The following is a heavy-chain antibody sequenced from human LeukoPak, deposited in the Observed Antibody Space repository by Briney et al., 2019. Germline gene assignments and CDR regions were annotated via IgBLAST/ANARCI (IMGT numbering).Heavy chain of an antibody. D-gene: IGHD3-3*01. CDR1: GGSISSGGYY. CDR2: IYHSGST. V-gene: IGHV4-30-2*01. CDR3: ARDGVKNYDFWSGYGAPLVDAFDI. Sequence: SETLSLTCTVSGGSISSGGYYWSWIRQPPGKGLEWIGYIYHSGSTYYNPSLKSRVTISVDRSKNQFSLKLSSVTAADTAVYYCARDGVKNYDFWSGYGAPLVDAFDIWGQGTMVTVSS. J-gene: IGHJ3*02.